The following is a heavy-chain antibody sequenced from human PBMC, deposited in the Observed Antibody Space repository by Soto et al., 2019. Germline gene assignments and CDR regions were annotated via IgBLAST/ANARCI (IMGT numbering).Heavy chain of an antibody. CDR2: ISYDGSNK. CDR3: ARAPSSRGYSYGSLYFDY. D-gene: IGHD5-18*01. J-gene: IGHJ4*02. Sequence: QVQLVESGGGVVQPGRSLRLSCAASGFTFSSYAMHWVRQAPGKGLEWVAVISYDGSNKYYADSVKGRFTISRDNSKNTLYLQMNSLRAEDTAVYYCARAPSSRGYSYGSLYFDYWGQGTLVTVSS. V-gene: IGHV3-30-3*01. CDR1: GFTFSSYA.